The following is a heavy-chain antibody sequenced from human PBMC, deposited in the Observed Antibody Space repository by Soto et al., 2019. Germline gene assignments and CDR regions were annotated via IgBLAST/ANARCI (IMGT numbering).Heavy chain of an antibody. CDR1: DGTIRRYY. Sequence: SATQSLTYPSADGTIRRYYQRLIRQNPGKGLERIGEIYYSGSTNYDPSLKSRVTISVDTSKNQFSLKLSSVTAADTAVYYCARGRSLDYDYVWGSPRGAFDIWGQGTMVTVSS. J-gene: IGHJ3*02. CDR2: IYYSGST. V-gene: IGHV4-59*12. CDR3: ARGRSLDYDYVWGSPRGAFDI. D-gene: IGHD3-16*01.